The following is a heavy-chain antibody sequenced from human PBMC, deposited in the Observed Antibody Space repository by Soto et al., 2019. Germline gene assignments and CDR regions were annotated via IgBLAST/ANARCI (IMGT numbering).Heavy chain of an antibody. D-gene: IGHD3-16*02. CDR2: ISGSGGST. CDR3: AKLFAPTIVIFDY. CDR1: GFTFSSYA. Sequence: EVQLLESGGGLVQPGGSLRLSCAASGFTFSSYAMSWVRQAPGKGLEWVSAISGSGGSTYYADSVKGRFTISRDNSKNTLYLQMNSLRAEHTAVYYCAKLFAPTIVIFDYWGQGTLVTVSS. V-gene: IGHV3-23*01. J-gene: IGHJ4*02.